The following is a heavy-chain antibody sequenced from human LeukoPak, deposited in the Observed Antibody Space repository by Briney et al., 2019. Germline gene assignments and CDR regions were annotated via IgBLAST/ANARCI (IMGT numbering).Heavy chain of an antibody. J-gene: IGHJ4*02. Sequence: SETLSLTCTVSGYSISSGYYWGWIRQPPGKGLEWIGSIYHSGSTYYNPSLKSRVTISVDTSKNQFSLKLSSVTAADTAVYYCAREGRIYYYDSPFDYWGQGTLVTVSS. V-gene: IGHV4-38-2*02. CDR3: AREGRIYYYDSPFDY. D-gene: IGHD3-22*01. CDR2: IYHSGST. CDR1: GYSISSGYY.